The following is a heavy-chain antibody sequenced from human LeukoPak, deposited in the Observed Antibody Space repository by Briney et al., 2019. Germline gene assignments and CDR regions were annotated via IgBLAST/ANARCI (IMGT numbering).Heavy chain of an antibody. Sequence: SETLSLTCAVYGGSFIGYYWSWIRQPPGKGLEWIGEINHSGSTNYNPSLKSRVTISVDTSKNQFSLKLSSVTAADTAVYYCARKWLRDDAFDIWGQGTMVTVSS. J-gene: IGHJ3*02. CDR3: ARKWLRDDAFDI. D-gene: IGHD5-12*01. CDR1: GGSFIGYY. V-gene: IGHV4-34*01. CDR2: INHSGST.